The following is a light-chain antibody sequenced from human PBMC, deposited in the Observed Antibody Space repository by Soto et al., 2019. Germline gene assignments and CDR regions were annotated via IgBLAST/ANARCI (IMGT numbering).Light chain of an antibody. CDR1: SSDVGGYNY. V-gene: IGLV2-8*01. CDR3: SSFAGNNNLV. CDR2: EVS. J-gene: IGLJ2*01. Sequence: QSALTQPPSASGSPGQSVTISCTGTSSDVGGYNYVSWYQQHPGKATKLMISEVSKRPSGVPDRFSGSKSGNTASLTVSGLQAEDEADYYCSSFAGNNNLVFGGGTQLTVL.